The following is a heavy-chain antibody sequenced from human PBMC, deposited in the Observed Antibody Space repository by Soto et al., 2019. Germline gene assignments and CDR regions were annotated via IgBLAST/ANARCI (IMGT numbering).Heavy chain of an antibody. Sequence: EVHLVESGGGPVKPGGSLRLSFAASGFTFSGAWMSWVRQAPGKGLEWIGRIKSRFDGGRIDYAASVKGRFSISRDDSANTLFLQMNSLKTENTAVYFCTTSVTGTPRAIDYWGQGTLVTVSS. J-gene: IGHJ4*02. CDR2: IKSRFDGGRI. CDR3: TTSVTGTPRAIDY. CDR1: GFTFSGAW. V-gene: IGHV3-15*01. D-gene: IGHD1-7*01.